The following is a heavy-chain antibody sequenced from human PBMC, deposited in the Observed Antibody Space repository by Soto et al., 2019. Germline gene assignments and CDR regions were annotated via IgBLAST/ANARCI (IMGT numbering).Heavy chain of an antibody. CDR3: ARALSTVTTNYFDY. CDR2: IYYSGST. CDR1: GGSISSGGYY. J-gene: IGHJ4*02. V-gene: IGHV4-31*03. D-gene: IGHD4-17*01. Sequence: SETLSLTCTVSGGSISSGGYYWSCIRQHPGKGLEWIGYIYYSGSTYYNPSLKSRVTISVDTSKNQFSLKLSSVTAADTAVYYCARALSTVTTNYFDYWGQGTLVTVSS.